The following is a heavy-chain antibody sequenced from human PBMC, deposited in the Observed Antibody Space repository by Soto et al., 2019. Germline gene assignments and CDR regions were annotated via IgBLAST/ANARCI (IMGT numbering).Heavy chain of an antibody. J-gene: IGHJ6*02. CDR3: ARLGNVDTAMVDGMDV. V-gene: IGHV1-69*06. Sequence: QVQLVQSGAEVKKPGSSVKVSCKASGGTFSSNAISWVRQAPGQGLEWMGGMIPIFGTANYAQKFQGRVTITADKSTSTAYMELSSLRSEDTAVYYCARLGNVDTAMVDGMDVWGQGTTVTVSS. CDR1: GGTFSSNA. CDR2: MIPIFGTA. D-gene: IGHD5-18*01.